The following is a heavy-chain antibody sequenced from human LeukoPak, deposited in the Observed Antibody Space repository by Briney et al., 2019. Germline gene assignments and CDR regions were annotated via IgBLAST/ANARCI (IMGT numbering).Heavy chain of an antibody. Sequence: ASVKVSCKASGYTFTGYYMHWVRQAPGQGLEWMGWINPNSGGTNYAQKFQGRVTMTRDTSISTAYMELSSLRSEDTAVYYCARARARYDSSGYYLLDYWGQGTLVTVSS. CDR2: INPNSGGT. J-gene: IGHJ4*02. D-gene: IGHD3-22*01. V-gene: IGHV1-2*02. CDR3: ARARARYDSSGYYLLDY. CDR1: GYTFTGYY.